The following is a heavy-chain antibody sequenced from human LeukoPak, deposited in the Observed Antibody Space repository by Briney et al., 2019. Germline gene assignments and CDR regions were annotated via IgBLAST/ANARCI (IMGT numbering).Heavy chain of an antibody. D-gene: IGHD3-3*01. CDR1: GGSISSGSYY. J-gene: IGHJ4*02. CDR2: IYTSGST. CDR3: ARARRYDFWSGYSPPFDY. Sequence: SETLSLTCTVSGGSISSGSYYWSWIRQPAGNGLEWIGRIYTSGSTNYNPSLKSRVTISVDTSKNQFSLKLSSVTAADTAVYYCARARRYDFWSGYSPPFDYWGQGTLVTVSS. V-gene: IGHV4-61*02.